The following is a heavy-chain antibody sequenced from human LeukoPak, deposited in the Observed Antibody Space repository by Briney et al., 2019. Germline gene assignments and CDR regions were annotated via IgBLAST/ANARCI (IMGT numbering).Heavy chain of an antibody. J-gene: IGHJ4*02. CDR2: INPNSGGT. D-gene: IGHD1-14*01. V-gene: IGHV1-2*02. CDR3: ARGPLPADYFDY. CDR1: GYTFTSYY. Sequence: ASVKVSFKASGYTFTSYYMHWVRQAPGQGLEWMGWINPNSGGTNYAQKFQGRVTMTRDTSISTAYMELTRLRSDDTAVYYCARGPLPADYFDYWGQGTLVTVSS.